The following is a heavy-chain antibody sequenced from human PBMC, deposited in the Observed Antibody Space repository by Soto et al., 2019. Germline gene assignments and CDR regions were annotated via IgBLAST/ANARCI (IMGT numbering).Heavy chain of an antibody. J-gene: IGHJ5*02. V-gene: IGHV1-8*02. Sequence: QVQLVQSGAEVKRPGASVKVSCEASGYTFTTYDINWVRQASGQGLEWMGGVNPSSGNTVYAQKFHGRVTMTRDTSISTAYMELSSLKSDDTAIYYCARASMYIWNDHWGQGTLVTVSS. CDR2: VNPSSGNT. CDR3: ARASMYIWNDH. D-gene: IGHD1-20*01. CDR1: GYTFTTYD.